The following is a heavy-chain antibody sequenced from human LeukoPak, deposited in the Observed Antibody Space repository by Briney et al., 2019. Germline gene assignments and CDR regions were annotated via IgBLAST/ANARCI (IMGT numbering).Heavy chain of an antibody. CDR2: IYYSGST. CDR3: ARTGATAAGQFDY. CDR1: GGSISSYY. V-gene: IGHV4-59*01. Sequence: SETLSLTCTVSGGSISSYYWSWIRQHPGKGLEWIGYIYYSGSTNYNPSLKSRVTISVDTSKNQFSLKLSSVTAADTAVYYCARTGATAAGQFDYWGQGTLVTVSS. J-gene: IGHJ4*02. D-gene: IGHD6-13*01.